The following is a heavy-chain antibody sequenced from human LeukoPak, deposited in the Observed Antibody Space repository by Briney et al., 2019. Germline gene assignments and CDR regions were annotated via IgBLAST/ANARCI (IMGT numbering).Heavy chain of an antibody. V-gene: IGHV3-64*01. D-gene: IGHD3-10*01. CDR2: ISSNGGST. CDR1: GFTFSSYA. Sequence: GGSLRLSCAASGFTFSSYAMHWVRQAPGKGLEYVSAISSNGGSTYYANSVKGRFTISRDNSKNTLYLQMGSLRAEDMAVYYYGRGMRDYYGLDYWGQGILVTVSS. CDR3: GRGMRDYYGLDY. J-gene: IGHJ4*02.